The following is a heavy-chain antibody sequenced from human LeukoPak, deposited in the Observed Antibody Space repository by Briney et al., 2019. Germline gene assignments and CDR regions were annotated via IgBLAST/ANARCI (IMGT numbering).Heavy chain of an antibody. D-gene: IGHD3-10*01. V-gene: IGHV3-30*18. CDR3: VKDWGAYFASGSSYFDY. CDR1: GFTFRNYG. J-gene: IGHJ4*02. CDR2: TSHDGSNK. Sequence: PGRSLRLSCAASGFTFRNYGMHWVRQAPGKGLERVAVTSHDGSNKYYTDSVKGRFTISRDNSKDTLYLQMNSLRPEGTAVYYCVKDWGAYFASGSSYFDYWGQGTLVTVSS.